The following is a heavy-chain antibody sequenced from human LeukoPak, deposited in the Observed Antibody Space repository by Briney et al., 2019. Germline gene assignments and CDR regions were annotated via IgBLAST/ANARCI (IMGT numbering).Heavy chain of an antibody. CDR2: IRYDGSNK. CDR1: GFTFSSYG. V-gene: IGHV3-30*02. CDR3: AKDFGGSGRGAFDI. J-gene: IGHJ3*02. D-gene: IGHD3-3*01. Sequence: GGSPRLSCAASGFTFSSYGMHWVRQAPGKGLEWVAFIRYDGSNKYYADSVKGRFTISRDNSKNTLYLQMNSLRAEDTAVYYCAKDFGGSGRGAFDIWGQGTMVTVSS.